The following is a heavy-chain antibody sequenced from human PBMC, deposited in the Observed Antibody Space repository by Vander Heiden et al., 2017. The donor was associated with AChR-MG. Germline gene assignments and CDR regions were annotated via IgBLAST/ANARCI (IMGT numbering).Heavy chain of an antibody. J-gene: IGHJ5*02. CDR2: IIHSGST. CDR3: AREYYDFWSGSPLDP. V-gene: IGHV4-34*12. D-gene: IGHD3-3*01. Sequence: QVQLQQWGAGLLKHSDTLSHTCAVYGGSFSGYYWGGLRQPTGKGLEWIGEIIHSGSTNYNPSLKSRVTISVDTSKNQFSLKLSSVTAADTAVYYCAREYYDFWSGSPLDPWGQGTLVTVSS. CDR1: GGSFSGYY.